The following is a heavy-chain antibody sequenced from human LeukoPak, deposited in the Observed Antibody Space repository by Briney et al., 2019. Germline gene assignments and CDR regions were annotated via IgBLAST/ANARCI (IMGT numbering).Heavy chain of an antibody. CDR1: GFKFSTYA. D-gene: IGHD5-12*01. J-gene: IGHJ4*02. CDR3: ARGLSGYDC. CDR2: ISGNDAST. Sequence: GGSLRLSCAASGFKFSTYAMSWVRQAPGKGLEWVSAISGNDASTYFADSVKGRFTISRDTSKNTLYLQMNSLRAEDTAVYYCARGLSGYDCWGQGTLVTVSS. V-gene: IGHV3-23*01.